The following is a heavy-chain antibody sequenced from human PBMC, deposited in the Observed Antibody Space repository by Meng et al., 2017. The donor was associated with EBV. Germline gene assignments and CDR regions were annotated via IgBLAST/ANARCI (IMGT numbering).Heavy chain of an antibody. D-gene: IGHD3-10*01. CDR2: FLPRLGAP. CDR1: GGPFRYYA. Sequence: QGQLVQSAAEVKKPGSSVKVSCKTSGGPFRYYAISWVRHAPGQGLEWLGGFLPRLGAPNYAQKFHGRVKITADESTSTHYMDLSSLRSEDTAIYYCASESGRGYTPDYWGQGTLVTVSS. V-gene: IGHV1-69*01. J-gene: IGHJ4*02. CDR3: ASESGRGYTPDY.